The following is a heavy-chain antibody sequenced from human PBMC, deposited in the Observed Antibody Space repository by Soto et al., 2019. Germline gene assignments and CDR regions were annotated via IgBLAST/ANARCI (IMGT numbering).Heavy chain of an antibody. V-gene: IGHV1-69*06. D-gene: IGHD6-13*01. Sequence: SVKVSCKASGGTFSSYAISWVRQAPGQGLEWMGGIIPIFGTANYAQKFQGRVTITADKSTSTAYMELSSLRSEDTAVYYCARTLLPAADGPGDWFDPWGQGTLVTVSS. CDR3: ARTLLPAADGPGDWFDP. J-gene: IGHJ5*02. CDR2: IIPIFGTA. CDR1: GGTFSSYA.